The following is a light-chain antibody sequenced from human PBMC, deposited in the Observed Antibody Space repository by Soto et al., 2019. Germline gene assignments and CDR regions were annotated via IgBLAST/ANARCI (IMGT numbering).Light chain of an antibody. CDR1: QSVSRY. CDR3: QQRSNWPPIT. V-gene: IGKV3-11*01. Sequence: EIVLTQSPATLSLSPVERAPLSSTASQSVSRYLAWYQQKPGQAPRLLIYDASNRATGIPARFSGSGSGTDFTLTISSLEPEDFAVYYCQQRSNWPPITFGQGTRLEIK. J-gene: IGKJ5*01. CDR2: DAS.